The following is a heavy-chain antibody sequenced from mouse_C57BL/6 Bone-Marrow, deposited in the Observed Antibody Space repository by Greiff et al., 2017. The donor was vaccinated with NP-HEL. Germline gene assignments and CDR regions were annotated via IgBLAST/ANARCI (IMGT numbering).Heavy chain of an antibody. J-gene: IGHJ1*03. D-gene: IGHD1-1*01. CDR1: GYTFTSYG. Sequence: VQLQQSGAELARPGASVKLSCKASGYTFTSYGISWVKQRTGQGLEWIGEIYPRSGNTYYNEKFKGKATLTADKSSSTAYMELRSLTSEDSEVYICARRGSSYWYFDVWGTGTTVTVSS. CDR2: IYPRSGNT. CDR3: ARRGSSYWYFDV. V-gene: IGHV1-81*01.